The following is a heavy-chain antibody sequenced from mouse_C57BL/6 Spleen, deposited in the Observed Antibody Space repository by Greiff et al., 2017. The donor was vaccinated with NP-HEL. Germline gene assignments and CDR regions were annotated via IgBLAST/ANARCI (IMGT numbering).Heavy chain of an antibody. CDR2: IYPGSGST. V-gene: IGHV1-55*01. CDR3: ARDYGSSYAYYFDY. J-gene: IGHJ2*01. Sequence: VQLQQSGAELVKPGASVKMSCKASGYTFTSYWITWVKQRPGQGLEWIGDIYPGSGSTNYNEKFKSKATLTVDTSSSTAYMQLSSLTSEDSAVYYCARDYGSSYAYYFDYWGQGTTLTVSS. D-gene: IGHD1-1*01. CDR1: GYTFTSYW.